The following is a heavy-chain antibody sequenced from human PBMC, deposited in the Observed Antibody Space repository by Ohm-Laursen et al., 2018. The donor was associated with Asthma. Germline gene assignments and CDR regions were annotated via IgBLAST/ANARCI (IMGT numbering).Heavy chain of an antibody. D-gene: IGHD3-16*01. V-gene: IGHV3-21*01. CDR1: GFTFSSYA. CDR2: ISSSSSYI. CDR3: RMITFGGRDY. J-gene: IGHJ4*02. Sequence: SLRLSCSASGFTFSSYAMSWVRQAPGKGMEWVSSISSSSSYIYYADSVKGRFTISRDNAKNSLYLQMNSLRAEDTAVYYCRMITFGGRDYWGQGTLVTVSS.